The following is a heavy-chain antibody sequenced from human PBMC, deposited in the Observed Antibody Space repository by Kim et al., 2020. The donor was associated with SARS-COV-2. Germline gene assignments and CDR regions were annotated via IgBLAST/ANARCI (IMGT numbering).Heavy chain of an antibody. J-gene: IGHJ5*02. CDR1: GGSISSYY. CDR3: ARRAARRTSRFDP. Sequence: SETLSLTCTVSGGSISSYYWSWIRQPPGKGLEWIGYIYYSGSTNYNPSLKSRVTISVDTSKNQFSLKLSSVTAADTAVYYCARRAARRTSRFDPWGQGTLVTVSS. D-gene: IGHD6-6*01. V-gene: IGHV4-59*13. CDR2: IYYSGST.